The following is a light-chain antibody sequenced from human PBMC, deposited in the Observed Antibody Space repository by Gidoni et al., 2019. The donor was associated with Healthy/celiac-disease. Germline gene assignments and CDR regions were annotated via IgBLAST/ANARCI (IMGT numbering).Light chain of an antibody. J-gene: IGKJ2*01. CDR2: GAS. CDR3: QQYGSSPPYT. V-gene: IGKV3-20*01. Sequence: EIVLTQSPGTLSLSPGERATLSCRASQSVSSSYLAWYQQKPGQAPRLLIYGASSRATGIPDRFSGSGSGTDFTLTINRLEPEDFAVYYCQQYGSSPPYTFXXXTKLEIK. CDR1: QSVSSSY.